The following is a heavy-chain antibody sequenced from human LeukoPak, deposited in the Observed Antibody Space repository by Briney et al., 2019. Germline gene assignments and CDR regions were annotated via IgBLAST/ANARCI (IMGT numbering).Heavy chain of an antibody. CDR2: ISYDGSNK. J-gene: IGHJ4*02. CDR3: ARDAGDSSGYLPDY. Sequence: GGSLRLSCEASGFTFRNYAMHWVRQAPGKGLEWVALISYDGSNKYYADSVKGRFTISRDNSKNTLYLQMNSLRSEDTAVYYCARDAGDSSGYLPDYWGQGTLVTVSS. CDR1: GFTFRNYA. D-gene: IGHD3-22*01. V-gene: IGHV3-30*04.